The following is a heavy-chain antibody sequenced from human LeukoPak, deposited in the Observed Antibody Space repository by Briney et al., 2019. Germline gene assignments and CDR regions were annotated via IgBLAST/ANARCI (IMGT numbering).Heavy chain of an antibody. D-gene: IGHD3-10*01. CDR1: GFTFGDYA. CDR2: INWDATRT. J-gene: IGHJ6*03. Sequence: GGSLRLSCAASGFTFGDYAMQWVRQAPGKGLEWVSLINWDATRTYYADSVKGRFTIPRDNSKNSLSLQMNSLRPEDTALYYCAKERRGYYMDVWGKGTTVTVSS. CDR3: AKERRGYYMDV. V-gene: IGHV3-43D*04.